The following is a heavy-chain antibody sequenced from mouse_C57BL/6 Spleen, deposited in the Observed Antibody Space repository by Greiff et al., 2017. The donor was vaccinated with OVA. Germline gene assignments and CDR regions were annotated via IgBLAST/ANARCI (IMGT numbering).Heavy chain of an antibody. V-gene: IGHV1-85*01. D-gene: IGHD1-1*01. CDR3: ARSARLLREPPYFDY. Sequence: QVHVKQSGPELVKPGASVKLSCKASGYTFTSYDINWVKQRLGQGLEWIGWIYPRDGSTKYNEKFKGKATLTVDTSSSTAYMELHSLTSEDSAVYFCARSARLLREPPYFDYGGQGTTLTVYS. CDR2: IYPRDGST. CDR1: GYTFTSYD. J-gene: IGHJ2*01.